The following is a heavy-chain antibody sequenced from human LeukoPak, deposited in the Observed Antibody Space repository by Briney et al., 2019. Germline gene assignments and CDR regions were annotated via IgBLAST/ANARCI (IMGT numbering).Heavy chain of an antibody. D-gene: IGHD2-2*01. Sequence: QPGGSLRLSCAASGSTFSSYPMSWVRQAPGKGLQWVSAISGGGGSTYYADSVKGRFTISRDNSKSTLYLQINSLRADDTAIYYCAARPLMPPRFDYWGQGIPVTVSS. J-gene: IGHJ4*02. CDR3: AARPLMPPRFDY. CDR2: ISGGGGST. V-gene: IGHV3-23*01. CDR1: GSTFSSYP.